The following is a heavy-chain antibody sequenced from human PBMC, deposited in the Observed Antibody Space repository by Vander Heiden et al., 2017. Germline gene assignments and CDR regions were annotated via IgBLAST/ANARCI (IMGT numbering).Heavy chain of an antibody. V-gene: IGHV3-74*01. J-gene: IGHJ6*02. CDR1: GFTFSSYW. D-gene: IGHD6-19*01. CDR3: AGGPSLAVAWADRYGMDV. CDR2: INRDGCST. Sequence: EVQLVESGGGLVQPGGSLRLSCAASGFTFSSYWMHWVRQAPGKGLVWVSRINRDGCSTSYADSVKGRVTISRDNAKNTLYLQMNSLRAEETAVYYCAGGPSLAVAWADRYGMDVWGQGTTVTVSS.